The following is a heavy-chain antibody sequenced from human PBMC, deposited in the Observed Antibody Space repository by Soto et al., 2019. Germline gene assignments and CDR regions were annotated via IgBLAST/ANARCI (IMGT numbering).Heavy chain of an antibody. Sequence: ASVKVSCKASGYTFTSYNINWVRLATGQGLEWMGWMNPNSGNTGYAQKFQGRVTMTRDTSISTAYMELSSLRSEDTAVYYCARGREYSSGSNEEFDYWGQGTLVTVSS. CDR3: ARGREYSSGSNEEFDY. D-gene: IGHD6-19*01. CDR2: MNPNSGNT. CDR1: GYTFTSYN. V-gene: IGHV1-8*01. J-gene: IGHJ4*02.